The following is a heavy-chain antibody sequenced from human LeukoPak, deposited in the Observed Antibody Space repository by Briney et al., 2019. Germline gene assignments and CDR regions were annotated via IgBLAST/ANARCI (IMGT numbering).Heavy chain of an antibody. CDR3: AKVRDYDSSGNPYWHFDL. V-gene: IGHV3-23*01. J-gene: IGHJ2*01. CDR2: ISASGALT. CDR1: GFTFSSYA. Sequence: GGSLRLSCSASGFTFSSYAMSWVRQAPGKGLEWFSGISASGALTYYADSVKGRFTVSRDNSKNTLYLQMNSLRAEDTAVYYCAKVRDYDSSGNPYWHFDLWGRGALVTVSS. D-gene: IGHD3-10*01.